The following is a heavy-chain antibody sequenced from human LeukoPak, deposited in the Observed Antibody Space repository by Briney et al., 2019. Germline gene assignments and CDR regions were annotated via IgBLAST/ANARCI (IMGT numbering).Heavy chain of an antibody. D-gene: IGHD2-15*01. CDR2: ISTDGSST. CDR1: GFTFSYYW. J-gene: IGHJ4*02. CDR3: AKAPVTTCRGAFCYPFDY. Sequence: GGSLRLSCAASGFTFSYYWMHWVRQAPGKGLVWVSRISTDGSSTTYADSVKGRFTISRDSSKNTLFLQMNRLRPEDAAVYYCAKAPVTTCRGAFCYPFDYWGLGTLVTVSS. V-gene: IGHV3-74*01.